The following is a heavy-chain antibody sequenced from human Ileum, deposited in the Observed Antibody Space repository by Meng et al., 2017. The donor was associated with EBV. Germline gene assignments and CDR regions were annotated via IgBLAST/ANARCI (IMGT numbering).Heavy chain of an antibody. D-gene: IGHD2-21*02. CDR2: MSYTGST. CDR1: NGSVSSYGYY. J-gene: IGHJ4*02. Sequence: PLRDPGPGLVKPSEPLSLTCSVSNGSVSSYGYYWTWIRQPPGKGLEWIGYMSYTGSTNYKSTLQSRVTISVDKSKNQFSLKLSSVTAADTAVYYCARERGGGDRGIQWGQGTLVTVSS. V-gene: IGHV4-61*08. CDR3: ARERGGGDRGIQ.